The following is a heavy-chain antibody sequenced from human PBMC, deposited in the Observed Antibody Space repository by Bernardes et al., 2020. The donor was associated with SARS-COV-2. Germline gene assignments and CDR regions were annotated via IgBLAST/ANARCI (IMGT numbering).Heavy chain of an antibody. V-gene: IGHV4-59*01. J-gene: IGHJ3*02. CDR1: GGSISSYY. CDR2: IYYNGST. CDR3: ARGGRFDGSGCLDGFDI. D-gene: IGHD3-10*01. Sequence: SETLSLTCTVSGGSISSYYWSWIRQPPGKGLEWIGYIYYNGSTNYNPSLKSRVTISVDTSKNQFSLKLRSVTAADTAMYYCARGGRFDGSGCLDGFDIWSQGTMVTVSS.